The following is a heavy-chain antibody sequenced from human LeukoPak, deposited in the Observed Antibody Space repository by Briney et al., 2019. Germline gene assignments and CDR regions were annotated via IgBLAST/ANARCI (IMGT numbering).Heavy chain of an antibody. D-gene: IGHD1-1*01. CDR3: ARGGILEATSYFDY. CDR2: INPNSGGT. V-gene: IGHV1-2*02. CDR1: GYTFTGYY. Sequence: GASVKVSCMASGYTFTGYYMHWVRQAPGQGLEWMGSINPNSGGTNYAQKFQGRVTITADESTSTAYMELSSLRSEDTAVYYCARGGILEATSYFDYWGQGTLVTVSS. J-gene: IGHJ4*02.